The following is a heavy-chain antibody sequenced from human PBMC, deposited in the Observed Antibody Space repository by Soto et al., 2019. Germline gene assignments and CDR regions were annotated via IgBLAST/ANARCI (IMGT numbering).Heavy chain of an antibody. CDR2: IIPIFGTA. CDR3: ARPNDSWSGYRGHYYYYGMDV. D-gene: IGHD3-3*01. V-gene: IGHV1-69*13. Sequence: EASVKVSCKASGGTFSSYAISWVRQAPGQGLEWMGGIIPIFGTANYAQKFQGRVTITADESTSTAYMELSSLRSEDTAVYYCARPNDSWSGYRGHYYYYGMDVWGQGTTVTVS. CDR1: GGTFSSYA. J-gene: IGHJ6*02.